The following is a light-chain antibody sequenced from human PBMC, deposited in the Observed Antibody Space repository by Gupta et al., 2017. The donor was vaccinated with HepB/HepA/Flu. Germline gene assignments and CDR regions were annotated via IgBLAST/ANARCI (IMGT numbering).Light chain of an antibody. Sequence: IVMPQSPDSLAVSLGERATINCKSSQSVLYSSNNKNYLAWYQQKPGQPPKLLIYWASTRESGVPDRFSGSGSGTDFTLTISSLQAEDVAVYYCQQDDSTPITFGQGTRLEIK. CDR1: QSVLYSSNNKNY. CDR3: QQDDSTPIT. J-gene: IGKJ5*01. V-gene: IGKV4-1*01. CDR2: WAS.